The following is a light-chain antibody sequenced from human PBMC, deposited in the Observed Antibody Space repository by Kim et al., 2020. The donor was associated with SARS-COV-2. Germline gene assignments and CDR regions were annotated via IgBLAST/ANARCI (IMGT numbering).Light chain of an antibody. V-gene: IGKV3-15*01. CDR1: QSVSSN. J-gene: IGKJ4*01. CDR3: QQYGHWPFT. CDR2: GAS. Sequence: EIVMTQSPATLSVSPGERATLSCRASQSVSSNLAWYQQKPGQAPRLLIYGASTRATGITGRFSGSGSGTEFTLTISSLQSEDFAVYYCQQYGHWPFTFGEGTKVDIK.